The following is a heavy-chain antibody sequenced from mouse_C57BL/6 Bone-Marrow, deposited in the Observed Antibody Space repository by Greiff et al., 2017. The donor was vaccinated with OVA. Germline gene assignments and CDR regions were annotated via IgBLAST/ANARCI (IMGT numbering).Heavy chain of an antibody. J-gene: IGHJ4*01. CDR2: IWGVGST. CDR1: GFSLTSYG. V-gene: IGHV2-6*01. Sequence: VKLQESGPGLVAPSQSLSITCTVSGFSLTSYGVDWVRQSPGKGLEWLGVIWGVGSTNYNSALKSRLSISKDNSKSQVFLKMNSLQTDDTAMYYCARRLYAMDYWGQGTSVTVSS. CDR3: ARRLYAMDY.